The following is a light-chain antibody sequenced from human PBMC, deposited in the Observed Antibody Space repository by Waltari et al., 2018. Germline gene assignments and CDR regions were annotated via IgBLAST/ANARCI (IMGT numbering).Light chain of an antibody. Sequence: EIVLTQSPATLSLSPGERATLSCRASQSVSSYLAWYQQKPGQAPRLLIYDASNRATGIPARFSGSGSGTDFTLTISSLEPEDCAVYYCQQRSNWPPGALTFGGGTKVEIK. CDR1: QSVSSY. J-gene: IGKJ4*01. CDR3: QQRSNWPPGALT. V-gene: IGKV3-11*01. CDR2: DAS.